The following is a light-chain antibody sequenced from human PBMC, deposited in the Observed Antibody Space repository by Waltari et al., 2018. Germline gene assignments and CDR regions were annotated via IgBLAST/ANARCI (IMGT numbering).Light chain of an antibody. Sequence: QSALTRAASVSATVGQKVTLSCAGNSNNVGSYSVGWYQQLSHGAPKIVILGNSLPSGIPDRFSGSKSGTTASLTISGLQPEDEADYYCSTWDYSLSAHVFGGGTKLTVL. CDR2: GNS. CDR3: STWDYSLSAHV. J-gene: IGLJ3*02. CDR1: SNNVGSYS. V-gene: IGLV1-44*01.